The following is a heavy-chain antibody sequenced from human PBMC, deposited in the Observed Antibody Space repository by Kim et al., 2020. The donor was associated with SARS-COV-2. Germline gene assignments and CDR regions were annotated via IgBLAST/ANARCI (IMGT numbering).Heavy chain of an antibody. J-gene: IGHJ6*02. Sequence: NKYKADSVKGRFTISRDNSKNTLYLQMNSLRAEDTAVYYCARVLSYYGMDVWGQGTTVTVSS. V-gene: IGHV3-30*07. CDR2: NK. CDR3: ARVLSYYGMDV.